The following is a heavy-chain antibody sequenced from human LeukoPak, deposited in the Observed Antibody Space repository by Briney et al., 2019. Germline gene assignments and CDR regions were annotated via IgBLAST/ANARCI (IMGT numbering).Heavy chain of an antibody. CDR3: ARIVYYDSSGYGNAFDI. Sequence: SETLSLTCTVSGGSFSSYLWTWIRQPPGKGLEWIGYIYASGSTNYNPSLKSRVTISVDTSKTHFSLKLSSVTAADTAVYYCARIVYYDSSGYGNAFDIWGQGTMVTVSS. CDR1: GGSFSSYL. J-gene: IGHJ3*02. V-gene: IGHV4-4*09. CDR2: IYASGST. D-gene: IGHD3-22*01.